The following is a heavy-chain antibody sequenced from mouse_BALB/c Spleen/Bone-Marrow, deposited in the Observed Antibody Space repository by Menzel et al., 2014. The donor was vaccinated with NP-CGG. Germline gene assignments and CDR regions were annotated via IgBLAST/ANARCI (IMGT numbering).Heavy chain of an antibody. CDR2: IYPGNVNT. V-gene: IGHV1S56*01. D-gene: IGHD1-1*01. J-gene: IGHJ2*01. CDR3: ARGDYGSSYFDY. Sequence: VQLQQSGPELVKPGASVRISCKASGYTFTTYYIHWVKQRPGQGLEWIGWIYPGNVNTKYNEKFKGKATLTADKSSSTAFMQLSSLTSEDSAVYFCARGDYGSSYFDYWGPGTTLTVSS. CDR1: GYTFTTYY.